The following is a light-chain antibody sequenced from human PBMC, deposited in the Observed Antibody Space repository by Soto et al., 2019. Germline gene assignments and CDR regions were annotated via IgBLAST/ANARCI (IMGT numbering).Light chain of an antibody. CDR2: DAS. Sequence: EIVLTQSPATLSLSPGERATLSCRASQSVSSYLAWYQQKPGQAPRLLIYDASNRATGIPARLSGSGSETDFTLTISSQEPEDFAVYYCQQRSNWPPITVGQGTRLEIK. CDR1: QSVSSY. V-gene: IGKV3-11*01. CDR3: QQRSNWPPIT. J-gene: IGKJ5*01.